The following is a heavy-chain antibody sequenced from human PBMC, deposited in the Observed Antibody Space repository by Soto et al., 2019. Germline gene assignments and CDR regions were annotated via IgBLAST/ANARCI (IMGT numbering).Heavy chain of an antibody. D-gene: IGHD1-26*01. J-gene: IGHJ4*02. CDR2: ISSSSSTI. Sequence: GGSLRLSCAASGFTFSSYSMNWVRQAPGKGLEWVSYISSSSSTIYYVDSVKGRFTISRDNAKNSLYLQMNSLRAEDTAVYYCARLVSAAANDYWGQGALVTV. CDR1: GFTFSSYS. CDR3: ARLVSAAANDY. V-gene: IGHV3-48*04.